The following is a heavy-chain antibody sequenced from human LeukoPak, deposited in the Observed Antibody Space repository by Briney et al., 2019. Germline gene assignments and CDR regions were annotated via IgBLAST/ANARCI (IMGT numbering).Heavy chain of an antibody. CDR2: IIPTFGTA. CDR1: GGTFSSYA. Sequence: GASVKVSCKASGGTFSSYAISWVRQAPGQGLEWIGGIIPTFGTANYAQKFQGRVTITADESTSTAYMELSSLRSEDTAVYYCARVSTSFEPGLQYGMDVWGQGTTVTVSS. CDR3: ARVSTSFEPGLQYGMDV. D-gene: IGHD3-9*01. J-gene: IGHJ6*02. V-gene: IGHV1-69*13.